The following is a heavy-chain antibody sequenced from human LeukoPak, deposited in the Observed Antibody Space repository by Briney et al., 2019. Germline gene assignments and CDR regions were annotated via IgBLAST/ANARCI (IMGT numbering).Heavy chain of an antibody. J-gene: IGHJ6*02. CDR3: AADNLGSYYYYGMDV. CDR1: GFTFSGSG. Sequence: PGTSLRLSCAASGFTFSGSGMHWVRQAPGKGLEWVATISYDGTSKYYAGSVKGRFTISRDKSKNTLYLQMNSLTAEDTAVYYCAADNLGSYYYYGMDVWGQGTTVTVSS. CDR2: ISYDGTSK. V-gene: IGHV3-30*03. D-gene: IGHD1-14*01.